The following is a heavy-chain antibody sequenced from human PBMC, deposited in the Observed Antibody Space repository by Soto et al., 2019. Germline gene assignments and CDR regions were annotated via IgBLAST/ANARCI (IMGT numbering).Heavy chain of an antibody. CDR3: VKDDGDYSFDY. Sequence: EVQLVESGGVLVQPGGSLRLSCAASGFTFSNYWMSWVRQAPGKGLEWVAKINQGGSEKWSADSVKGRFTISRDNAKNSLYLQLNSLGAEEKAVYYCVKDDGDYSFDYWGQGTLVTVSS. V-gene: IGHV3-7*03. CDR2: INQGGSEK. J-gene: IGHJ4*02. CDR1: GFTFSNYW. D-gene: IGHD4-17*01.